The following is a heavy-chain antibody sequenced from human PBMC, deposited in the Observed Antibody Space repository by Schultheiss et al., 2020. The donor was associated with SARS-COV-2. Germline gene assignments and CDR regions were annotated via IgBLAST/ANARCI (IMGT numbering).Heavy chain of an antibody. CDR3: ARAPEYQLFWYFDL. Sequence: ASVKVSCKASGYTFTSYYMHWVRQAPGQGLEWMGWINPNSGGTNYAQKFQGRVTMTRDTSISTAYMELSRLRSDDTAVYYCARAPEYQLFWYFDLWGRGTLVTVSS. V-gene: IGHV1-2*02. CDR1: GYTFTSYY. CDR2: INPNSGGT. D-gene: IGHD2-2*01. J-gene: IGHJ2*01.